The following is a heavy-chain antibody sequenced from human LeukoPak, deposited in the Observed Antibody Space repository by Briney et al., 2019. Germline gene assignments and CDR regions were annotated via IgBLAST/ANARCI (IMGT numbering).Heavy chain of an antibody. J-gene: IGHJ4*02. CDR3: ARVLHRSSGWYANY. CDR1: GFTFSSYG. CDR2: IWYDGSNK. Sequence: GGSLRLSCAASGFTFSSYGMHWVRQAPGKGLEWVAVIWYDGSNKYYADSVKGRFTISRDNSKNTLYLQMNSLRAEDTAVYYCARVLHRSSGWYANYWGQGTLVTVSS. V-gene: IGHV3-33*01. D-gene: IGHD6-19*01.